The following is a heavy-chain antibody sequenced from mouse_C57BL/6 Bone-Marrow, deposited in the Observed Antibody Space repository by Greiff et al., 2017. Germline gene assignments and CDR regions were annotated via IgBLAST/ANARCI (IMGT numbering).Heavy chain of an antibody. Sequence: VKLVESGAELVKPGASVKLSCKASGYTFTNYIINWVKEGPGHGLEWIGWISPEYGPTYYNQKFKGKATFTANTSSSTAYMELSSLTSEDSAVYFCARHYGSSYNWYFDVWGTGTAVTVSA. D-gene: IGHD1-1*01. V-gene: IGHV1-79*01. CDR3: ARHYGSSYNWYFDV. CDR1: GYTFTNYI. J-gene: IGHJ1*03. CDR2: ISPEYGPT.